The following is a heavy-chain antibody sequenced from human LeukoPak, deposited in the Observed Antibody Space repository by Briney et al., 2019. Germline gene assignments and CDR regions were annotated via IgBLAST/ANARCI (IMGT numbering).Heavy chain of an antibody. D-gene: IGHD4-17*01. J-gene: IGHJ4*02. Sequence: GGSVTLSCAASGFTFSSNGMHWARQAPGKGVVWVAVISYDGSNKYYADSVKGRFTISRDNSKNTLYLQMNSLRAEDTAVYYCAKDPGVDGDYGDYWGQGTLVTVSS. CDR1: GFTFSSNG. V-gene: IGHV3-30*18. CDR3: AKDPGVDGDYGDY. CDR2: ISYDGSNK.